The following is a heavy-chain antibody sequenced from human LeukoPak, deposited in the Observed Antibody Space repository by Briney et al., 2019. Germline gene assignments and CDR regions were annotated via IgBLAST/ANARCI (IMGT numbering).Heavy chain of an antibody. CDR1: GGFISSYY. J-gene: IGHJ6*03. CDR3: ARVSWFPGTSYYYMDV. CDR2: IYYSGTT. V-gene: IGHV4-59*01. Sequence: SETLSLTCTVSGGFISSYYWSWIRQPPGKGLEWIGYIYYSGTTNYNPSLKSRVTISLDTSKNQFSLKLTSVTAADTAVYYCARVSWFPGTSYYYMDVWGKGTTVTVSS. D-gene: IGHD1-1*01.